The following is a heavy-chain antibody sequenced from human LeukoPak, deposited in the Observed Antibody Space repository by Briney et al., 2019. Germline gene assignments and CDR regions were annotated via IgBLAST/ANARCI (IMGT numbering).Heavy chain of an antibody. CDR3: ATNNEYSSSYYYYYYGMDV. D-gene: IGHD6-6*01. J-gene: IGHJ6*02. CDR1: GYTLTELS. V-gene: IGHV1-24*01. CDR2: FDPEDGET. Sequence: ASVKVSCKVSGYTLTELSMHGVRQAPGKELEWMGGFDPEDGETIYAQKFQGRVTMTEDTSTDTAYMELSSLRSEDTAVYYCATNNEYSSSYYYYYYGMDVWGQGTTVTVSS.